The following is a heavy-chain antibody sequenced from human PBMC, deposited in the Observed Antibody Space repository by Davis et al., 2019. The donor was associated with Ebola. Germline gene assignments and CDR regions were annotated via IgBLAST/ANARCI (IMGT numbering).Heavy chain of an antibody. CDR2: IKQDGSEK. J-gene: IGHJ6*02. CDR1: GFTFSSYW. D-gene: IGHD3-3*01. Sequence: GESLKISCAASGFTFSSYWMSWVRQAPGKGLEWVANIKQDGSEKYYVDSVKGRFTISRDNAKNSLYLQMNSLRAEDTAVYYCARVQRGYAGRYYYYGMDVWGQGTTVTVSS. V-gene: IGHV3-7*01. CDR3: ARVQRGYAGRYYYYGMDV.